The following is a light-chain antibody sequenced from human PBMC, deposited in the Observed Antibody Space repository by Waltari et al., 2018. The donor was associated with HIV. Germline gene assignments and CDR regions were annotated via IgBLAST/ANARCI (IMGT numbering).Light chain of an antibody. J-gene: IGKJ4*01. V-gene: IGKV4-1*01. CDR1: RPVFYNVNNLDY. Sequence: DIVMTQSPDSLAVSLGERAPISCWSSRPVFYNVNNLDYLAWYQQKRGQPPKLLIYRASTRAPGVSDRFSGSGSGTNFSLTIASLQADDLAEYYCQQYFSLPVTFGAGTKVE. CDR2: RAS. CDR3: QQYFSLPVT.